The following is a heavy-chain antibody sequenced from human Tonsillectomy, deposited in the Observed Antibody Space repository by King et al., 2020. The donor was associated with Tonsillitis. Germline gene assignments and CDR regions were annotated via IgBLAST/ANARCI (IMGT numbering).Heavy chain of an antibody. Sequence: QLQESGPGLVKPSETLSLTCTVYGGFISSDYWIWIRQPPGKGLEWIGYINYSGSTKYNPSLTSRVIISVDTSKNHFSLKLSSVTAADTAVYYCARDSSTYGYMDVWGKGTTVTVSS. D-gene: IGHD2-8*01. CDR1: GGFISSDY. J-gene: IGHJ6*03. V-gene: IGHV4-59*01. CDR2: INYSGST. CDR3: ARDSSTYGYMDV.